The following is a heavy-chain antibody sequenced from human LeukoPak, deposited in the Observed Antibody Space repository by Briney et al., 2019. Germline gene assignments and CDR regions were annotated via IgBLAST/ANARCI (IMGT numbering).Heavy chain of an antibody. D-gene: IGHD3-22*01. CDR2: MYSGGST. J-gene: IGHJ4*02. CDR3: ARENYYDSSGYYGGFDS. CDR1: GFTISSNY. V-gene: IGHV3-66*01. Sequence: GGSLRLSCAASGFTISSNYKSWGRQAPGKGMERGSVMYSGGSTYYSDSVKGRFTISRDNSKNTLYLQMNSLRAEDTAVYYCARENYYDSSGYYGGFDSWGQGTLVTVSS.